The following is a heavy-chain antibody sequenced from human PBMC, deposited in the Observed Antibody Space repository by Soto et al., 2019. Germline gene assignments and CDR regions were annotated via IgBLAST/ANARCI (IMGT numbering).Heavy chain of an antibody. Sequence: QITLKESGPTLVKPTQTLTLTCTFSGFSLSTSGVGVGWIRQPPGKALEWLALIYWDDDKRYSPSLKSRLTNPKDTSKNQVGLTMTNMDPVDTATYYCAHSTGSGYYLAEFDPWGQGTLVTVSS. D-gene: IGHD3-22*01. CDR1: GFSLSTSGVG. CDR3: AHSTGSGYYLAEFDP. V-gene: IGHV2-5*02. CDR2: IYWDDDK. J-gene: IGHJ5*02.